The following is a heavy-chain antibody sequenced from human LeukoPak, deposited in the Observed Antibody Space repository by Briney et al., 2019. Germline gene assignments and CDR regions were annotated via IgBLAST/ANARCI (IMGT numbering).Heavy chain of an antibody. CDR1: GGSISDTTYY. J-gene: IGHJ4*02. D-gene: IGHD3-3*02. CDR2: IYYSGNT. Sequence: SETLSLTCTVSGGSISDTTYYWRWIRQHPGKGLEWIGYIYYSGNTYSNPSLKSRISISVDTSKNQFSLKLNSVTAADTALYYCARGSAFNHFDSWGQGTLVGVSS. V-gene: IGHV4-31*03. CDR3: ARGSAFNHFDS.